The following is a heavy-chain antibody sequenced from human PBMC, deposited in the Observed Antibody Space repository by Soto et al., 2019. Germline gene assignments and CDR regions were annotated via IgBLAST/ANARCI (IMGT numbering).Heavy chain of an antibody. CDR1: GFTFSSYW. CDR3: ARYYGSGSYYKGTTYYFDY. D-gene: IGHD3-10*01. V-gene: IGHV3-7*01. Sequence: GGSLRLSCAASGFTFSSYWMSWVRQAPGKGLEWVANIKQDGSEKYYVDSAKGRFTISRDNAKNSLYLQMNSLRAEDTAVYYCARYYGSGSYYKGTTYYFDYWGQGTLVTVSS. CDR2: IKQDGSEK. J-gene: IGHJ4*02.